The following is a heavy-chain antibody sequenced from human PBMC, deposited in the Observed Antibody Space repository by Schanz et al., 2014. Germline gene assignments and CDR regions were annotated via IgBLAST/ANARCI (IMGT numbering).Heavy chain of an antibody. D-gene: IGHD2-15*01. Sequence: QVQLVQSGPEVKKPGPSVKVSCKASGGTFSTYPINWLRQAPGQGLEWMGRIIPIHGIVNYAQRFQDRVRITADKSTSTAYMELSSLRSDDTAVYYCARGGGPEDVFDIWGQGTILTVSS. J-gene: IGHJ3*02. CDR1: GGTFSTYP. V-gene: IGHV1-69*02. CDR3: ARGGGPEDVFDI. CDR2: IIPIHGIV.